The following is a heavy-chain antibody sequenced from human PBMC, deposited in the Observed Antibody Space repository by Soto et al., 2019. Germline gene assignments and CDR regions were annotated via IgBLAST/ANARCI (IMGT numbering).Heavy chain of an antibody. CDR1: GFTFRDHY. CDR2: SRNKHHGHTT. Sequence: GGSLRLSCATSGFTFRDHYMDWVRQAPGKGLVWVARSRNKHHGHTTEYAASVKGRFTISRDDSQNSLYLQMNSLQTEDTAVYYCTRGMVGATAPYYFYGMDVWGQGTTVTVSS. CDR3: TRGMVGATAPYYFYGMDV. V-gene: IGHV3-72*01. J-gene: IGHJ6*02. D-gene: IGHD2-15*01.